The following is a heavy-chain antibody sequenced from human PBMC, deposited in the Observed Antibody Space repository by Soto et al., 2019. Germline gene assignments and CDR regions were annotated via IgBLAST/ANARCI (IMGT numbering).Heavy chain of an antibody. J-gene: IGHJ6*02. CDR1: GFTFSSYS. CDR3: ARERDYNDSSGYYYERGATYGMDV. CDR2: ISSSSSYI. D-gene: IGHD3-22*01. V-gene: IGHV3-21*01. Sequence: EVQLVESGGGLVKPGGSLRLSCAASGFTFSSYSMNWVRQAPGKGLEWVSSISSSSSYIYYADSVKGRFTISRDNAKNSMYRQMNGLRAEDTAVYYCARERDYNDSSGYYYERGATYGMDVWGQGTTVTVSS.